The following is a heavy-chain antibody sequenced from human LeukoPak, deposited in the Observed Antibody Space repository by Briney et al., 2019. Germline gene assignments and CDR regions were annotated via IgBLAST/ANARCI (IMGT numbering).Heavy chain of an antibody. Sequence: GGSLRLSCAASGFTCSDYYMSWIRQAPGKGLEWVSYICSSGSTIYYADSVKGRFTTSRDNSKNTLYLQMNSLRAEDTAVYYCAKDPIHYDILTGYSVPSYFDYWGQGTLVTVSS. V-gene: IGHV3-11*04. CDR1: GFTCSDYY. CDR2: ICSSGSTI. J-gene: IGHJ4*02. D-gene: IGHD3-9*01. CDR3: AKDPIHYDILTGYSVPSYFDY.